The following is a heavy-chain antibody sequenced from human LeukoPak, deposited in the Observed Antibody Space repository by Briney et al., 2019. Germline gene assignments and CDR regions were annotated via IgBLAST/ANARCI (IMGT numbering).Heavy chain of an antibody. CDR3: ARTYCSSTSCYWVFDY. CDR1: GYTFTSYG. D-gene: IGHD2-2*01. J-gene: IGHJ4*02. Sequence: ASVRVSCKASGYTFTSYGISWVRQAPGQGVEWKGWIRAYNGNTNYAQKLQGRVTMTTDTSTSTAYMELRSLRSDDTAVYYCARTYCSSTSCYWVFDYWGQGTLVTVSS. V-gene: IGHV1-18*04. CDR2: IRAYNGNT.